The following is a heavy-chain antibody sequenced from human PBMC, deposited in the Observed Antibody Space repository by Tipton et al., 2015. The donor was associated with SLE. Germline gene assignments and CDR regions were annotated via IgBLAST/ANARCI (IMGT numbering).Heavy chain of an antibody. CDR3: ARGMWQWLVEEGYYFDY. V-gene: IGHV4-34*01. Sequence: TLSLTCAVYGGSFSGYYWSWIRQPPGKGLEWVGEINHSGSTNYNPSLKSRVTISVDTSKNQFSLKLSSVTAADTAVYYCARGMWQWLVEEGYYFDYWGQGTLVTVSS. J-gene: IGHJ4*02. D-gene: IGHD6-19*01. CDR1: GGSFSGYY. CDR2: INHSGST.